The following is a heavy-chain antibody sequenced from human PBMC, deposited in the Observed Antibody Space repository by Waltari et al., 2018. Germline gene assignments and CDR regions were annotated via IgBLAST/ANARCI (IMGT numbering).Heavy chain of an antibody. CDR2: IKQDGSEK. CDR1: GFTFSSYW. J-gene: IGHJ3*02. CDR3: ATHEVGATFAFDI. Sequence: EVQLVESGGGLVQPGGSLSLSCAASGFTFSSYWMSWVRQAPGKGLEWVANIKQDGSEKYYVDSVKGRFTISRDNAKNSLYLQMNSLRAEDTAVYYCATHEVGATFAFDIWGQGTMVTVSS. V-gene: IGHV3-7*01. D-gene: IGHD1-26*01.